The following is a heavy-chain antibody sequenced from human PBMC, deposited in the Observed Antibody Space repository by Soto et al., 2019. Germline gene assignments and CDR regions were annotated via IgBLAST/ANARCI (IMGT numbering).Heavy chain of an antibody. V-gene: IGHV3-30*18. CDR2: ISYDGSNK. CDR1: GFTFSSYG. CDR3: AKVTRYCSSTSCYYYFDY. Sequence: VQLVESGGGVVQPGRSLRLSCAASGFTFSSYGMHWVRQAPGKGLEWVAVISYDGSNKYYADSVKGRFTISRDNSKNTLYLQMNSLRAEDTAVYYCAKVTRYCSSTSCYYYFDYWGQGTLVTVSS. D-gene: IGHD2-2*01. J-gene: IGHJ4*02.